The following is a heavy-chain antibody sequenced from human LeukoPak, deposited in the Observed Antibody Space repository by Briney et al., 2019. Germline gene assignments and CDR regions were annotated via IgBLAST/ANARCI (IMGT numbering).Heavy chain of an antibody. Sequence: GGSLRLSCAASGFTFSSYWMSWVRQAPGKGLEWVAVVSYDGSNKYYADSVKGRFTISRDNAKNSLYLQMNSLRAEDTAVYYCARLRHDAFDIWGQGTMVTVSS. CDR3: ARLRHDAFDI. V-gene: IGHV3-30*03. J-gene: IGHJ3*02. CDR2: VSYDGSNK. CDR1: GFTFSSYW.